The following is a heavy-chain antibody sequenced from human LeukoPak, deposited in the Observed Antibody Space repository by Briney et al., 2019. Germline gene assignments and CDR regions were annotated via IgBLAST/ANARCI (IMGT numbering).Heavy chain of an antibody. CDR3: ATAGFVSIAARLPDY. V-gene: IGHV1-24*01. D-gene: IGHD6-6*01. CDR2: FDPEDGET. CDR1: GYTLTELS. Sequence: ASVKVSCKVSGYTLTELSMHWVRQAPGKGLEWMGGFDPEDGETIYAQKFQGRVTMTEDTSTDTAYMELSSLRSEDTAVYYCATAGFVSIAARLPDYWGQGTLVTVSS. J-gene: IGHJ4*02.